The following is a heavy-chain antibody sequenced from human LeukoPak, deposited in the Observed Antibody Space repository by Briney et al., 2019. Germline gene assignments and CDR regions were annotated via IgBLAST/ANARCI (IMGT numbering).Heavy chain of an antibody. CDR3: AKDRLRYYGSGSLDY. Sequence: GGSLRLSCAASGFTFSSYAMSWVRQAPGKGLEWVSAISGSGGSTYYADSVKGRFTISRDNSKNTLYLQMNSLRAEDTAVYYCAKDRLRYYGSGSLDYWGQGTLVTVSS. CDR1: GFTFSSYA. V-gene: IGHV3-23*01. J-gene: IGHJ4*02. CDR2: ISGSGGST. D-gene: IGHD3-10*01.